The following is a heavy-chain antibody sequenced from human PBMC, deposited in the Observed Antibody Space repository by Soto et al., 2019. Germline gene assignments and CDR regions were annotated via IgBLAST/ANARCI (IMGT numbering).Heavy chain of an antibody. D-gene: IGHD5-18*01. Sequence: GASVKVSCKASGGTFSSYTISWVRQAPGQGLEWMGRIIPILGIANYAQKFQGRVTITADKSTSTAYMELSSLRSEDTAVYYCASTPVDTAMAYNWYFDLWGRGTLVTVSS. CDR2: IIPILGIA. CDR3: ASTPVDTAMAYNWYFDL. CDR1: GGTFSSYT. J-gene: IGHJ2*01. V-gene: IGHV1-69*02.